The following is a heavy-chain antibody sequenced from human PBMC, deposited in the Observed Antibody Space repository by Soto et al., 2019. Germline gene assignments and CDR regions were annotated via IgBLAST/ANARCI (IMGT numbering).Heavy chain of an antibody. Sequence: AEPQSLTCTVSGASLSIYYWSWIRQPPGKGLEWIGYIYYSGSTNYNPSLKSRVTISVDTSKNQFSLKLSSVTAADTAVYYCARGYGGDYWGQGSLVTVS. D-gene: IGHD3-16*01. CDR3: ARGYGGDY. CDR2: IYYSGST. CDR1: GASLSIYY. V-gene: IGHV4-59*01. J-gene: IGHJ4*02.